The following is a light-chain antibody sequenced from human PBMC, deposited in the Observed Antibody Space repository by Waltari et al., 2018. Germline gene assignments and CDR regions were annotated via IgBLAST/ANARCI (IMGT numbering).Light chain of an antibody. J-gene: IGKJ2*01. V-gene: IGKV3-11*01. CDR1: PSISNF. Sequence: EIVLTPSPATLSLSPGERVTLSCRASPSISNFLAWSQQRPGQAPRLLMYDASKRAIGIPARFSGSGSGTDFTLTISSLEPEDSGIYYCQQRNGWPPMYTFGQGTKLEIK. CDR3: QQRNGWPPMYT. CDR2: DAS.